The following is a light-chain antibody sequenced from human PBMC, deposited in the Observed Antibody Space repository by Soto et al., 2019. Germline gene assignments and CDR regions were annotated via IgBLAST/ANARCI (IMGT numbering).Light chain of an antibody. CDR2: SAS. CDR3: QQLNTFPRT. CDR1: QDISSY. V-gene: IGKV1-9*01. J-gene: IGKJ1*01. Sequence: DIQLTQSPSFLSASVGDRVTITCRASQDISSYLAWYQQRPGKVPRFLTHSASTLQSGVPSRFSATGSATTFTHTISSLQPEDIATYYCQQLNTFPRTFGQGTKVEV.